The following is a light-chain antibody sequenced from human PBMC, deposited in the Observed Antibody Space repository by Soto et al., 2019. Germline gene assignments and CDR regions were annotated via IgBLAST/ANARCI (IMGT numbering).Light chain of an antibody. Sequence: EIVLTQSPATLSLSPGERADLYYRASQSVSSYLAWYQQTPGQAPRILIYEASNRDTGIPARFSGTGSGTDFTLTISSLEPEDFSVYYCQHRSIWPVSFGQGTRLEIK. CDR1: QSVSSY. CDR2: EAS. V-gene: IGKV3-11*01. J-gene: IGKJ5*01. CDR3: QHRSIWPVS.